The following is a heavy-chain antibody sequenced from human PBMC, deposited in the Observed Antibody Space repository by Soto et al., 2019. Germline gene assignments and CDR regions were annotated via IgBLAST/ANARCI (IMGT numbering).Heavy chain of an antibody. J-gene: IGHJ4*02. CDR2: ISWDGGNT. CDR1: GFTFDDYA. V-gene: IGHV3-43*01. D-gene: IGHD2-15*01. Sequence: GGSLRLSCAASGFTFDDYAMHWVRQAPGKGLEWVSMISWDGGNTYYADSVKSRFTISRDNSKNALYLQMNSLRTEDTALYYCAKDYSWTIDYWGQGTLVTVSS. CDR3: AKDYSWTIDY.